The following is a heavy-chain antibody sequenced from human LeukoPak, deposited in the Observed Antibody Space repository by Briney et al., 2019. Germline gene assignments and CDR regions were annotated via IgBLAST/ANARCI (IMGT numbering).Heavy chain of an antibody. CDR1: GFSFGDYA. CDR3: AKLGLPSSSGWIHYFDY. V-gene: IGHV3-9*01. Sequence: GGSLRLSCAASGFSFGDYAMHWVRQAPGKGLEWVSGISWNSDRIGYADSVKGRLTISRESAKNSLYLQMNSLRPEDTALYYCAKLGLPSSSGWIHYFDYWGQGTLVTVSS. CDR2: ISWNSDRI. D-gene: IGHD6-19*01. J-gene: IGHJ4*02.